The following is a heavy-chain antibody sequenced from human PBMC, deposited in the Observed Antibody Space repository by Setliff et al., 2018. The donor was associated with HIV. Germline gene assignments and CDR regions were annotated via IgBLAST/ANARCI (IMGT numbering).Heavy chain of an antibody. CDR3: ARHAVPHYYDSSGPS. Sequence: SETLSLTCAVYGGSFSSYFWSWIRQPPGKGLEWIGEINHSGSTNYNPSLKSRVTISVDTSKNQFSLKLSSVTAADTAVYWCARHAVPHYYDSSGPSWGPGTLVTVSS. CDR2: INHSGST. J-gene: IGHJ5*02. CDR1: GGSFSSYF. V-gene: IGHV4-34*01. D-gene: IGHD3-22*01.